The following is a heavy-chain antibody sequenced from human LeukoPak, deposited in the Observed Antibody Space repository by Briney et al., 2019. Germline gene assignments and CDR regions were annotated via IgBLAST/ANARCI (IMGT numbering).Heavy chain of an antibody. Sequence: SETLSLTCAVYGGSFSGYYWSWIRQPSGKGLEWIGKINHSGSTNYRPSLKSRVTISIDTSKNQFSLKLKSMTAADTAVYYCARGEGARDGYNYEGPFYFDYWGQGTLVTVSS. V-gene: IGHV4-34*01. CDR3: ARGEGARDGYNYEGPFYFDY. D-gene: IGHD5-24*01. CDR1: GGSFSGYY. J-gene: IGHJ4*02. CDR2: INHSGST.